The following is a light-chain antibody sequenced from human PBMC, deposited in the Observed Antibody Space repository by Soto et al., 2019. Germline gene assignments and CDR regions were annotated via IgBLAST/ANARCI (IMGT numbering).Light chain of an antibody. CDR2: GSS. CDR3: QSYDNSLSANYV. V-gene: IGLV1-40*01. CDR1: SSNIGAGYD. Sequence: QSVLTQPPSVSGAPGQRVTISCTGSSSNIGAGYDVHWYQQLPGTAPKLLIYGSSNRPSGVPDRFSGSKSGTSASLAITGLQAEDEADYYCQSYDNSLSANYVFGTGTKLTVL. J-gene: IGLJ1*01.